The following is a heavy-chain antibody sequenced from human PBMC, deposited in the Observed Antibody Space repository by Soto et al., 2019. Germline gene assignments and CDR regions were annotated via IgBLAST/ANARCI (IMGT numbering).Heavy chain of an antibody. J-gene: IGHJ4*02. CDR2: IYHSGST. V-gene: IGHV4-30-2*01. CDR1: GGSISSGGYS. CDR3: ASLYDSSGRVIDY. D-gene: IGHD3-22*01. Sequence: SETLSLTCAVSGGSISSGGYSWSWIRQPPGTGLEWIGYIYHSGSTYYNPSLKSRVTISAARSKNQFSLKLSSVTAADTAVYDGASLYDSSGRVIDYWGQGTLVTVSS.